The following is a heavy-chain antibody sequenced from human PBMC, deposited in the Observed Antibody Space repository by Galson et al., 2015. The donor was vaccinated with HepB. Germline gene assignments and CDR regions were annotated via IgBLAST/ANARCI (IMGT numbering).Heavy chain of an antibody. V-gene: IGHV3-30*18. CDR3: AKDTGRVLWFGESHWGYYYYGMDV. Sequence: SLRLSCAASGFTFSSYGMHWVRQAPGKGLEWVAVISYDGSNKYYADSVKGRFTISRDNSKNTLYLQMNSLRAEDTAVYYGAKDTGRVLWFGESHWGYYYYGMDVWGQGTTVTVSS. CDR2: ISYDGSNK. D-gene: IGHD3-10*01. J-gene: IGHJ6*02. CDR1: GFTFSSYG.